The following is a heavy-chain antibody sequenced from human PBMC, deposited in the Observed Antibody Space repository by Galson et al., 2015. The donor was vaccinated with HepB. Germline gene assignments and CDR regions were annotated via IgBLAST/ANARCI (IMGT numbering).Heavy chain of an antibody. Sequence: SVKVSCKASGYTFTSYGISWVRQAPGQGLEWMGWISAYNGNTNYAQKLQGRVTMTTDTSTSTAYMELRSLRSDDTAVYYCARVVYDFWSGYYNYFDYWGQGTLVTVSS. CDR2: ISAYNGNT. V-gene: IGHV1-18*01. J-gene: IGHJ4*02. CDR3: ARVVYDFWSGYYNYFDY. D-gene: IGHD3-3*01. CDR1: GYTFTSYG.